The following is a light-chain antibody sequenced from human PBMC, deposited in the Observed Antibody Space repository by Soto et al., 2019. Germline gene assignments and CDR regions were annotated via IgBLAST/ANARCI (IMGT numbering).Light chain of an antibody. CDR1: HSVSSSY. CDR2: GAS. J-gene: IGKJ1*01. CDR3: QQDGSSRWP. V-gene: IGKV3-20*01. Sequence: EIALTQSPGTLSLSPGEIDTLSCRPSHSVSSSYLAWYQKNRGQAHRLLIYGASSSAPGIPDRFGGSGSGKEFTLNISRLEPEDFAVYYCQQDGSSRWPVGQGTKVEIK.